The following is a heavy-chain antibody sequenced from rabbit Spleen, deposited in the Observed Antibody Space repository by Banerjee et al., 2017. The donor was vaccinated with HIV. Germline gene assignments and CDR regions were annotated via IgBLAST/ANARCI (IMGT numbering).Heavy chain of an antibody. CDR1: GFSFNDDYV. CDR3: ARVGSGWNFGL. D-gene: IGHD1-1*01. CDR2: IDSGSSGFT. J-gene: IGHJ4*01. V-gene: IGHV1S45*01. Sequence: QEQLVESGGGLVQPEGSLTLTCTASGFSFNDDYVMCWVRQAPGKGLEWIACIDSGSSGFTYFASWAKGRFTISKASSTTVTLQMTSLTAADTATYFCARVGSGWNFGLWGPGTLVTVS.